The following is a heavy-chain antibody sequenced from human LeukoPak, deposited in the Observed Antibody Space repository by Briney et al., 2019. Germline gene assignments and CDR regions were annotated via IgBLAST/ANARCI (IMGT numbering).Heavy chain of an antibody. D-gene: IGHD4-17*01. CDR1: GFTFSRYA. Sequence: GGSLRLSCAASGFTFSRYAMSWVRQAPGKGLEWVSTVSNSGGSTYYADSVKGRFTISRDNSKNTLFLQMNSLRAEDTAVYCCGKDRPYDYGDSTASFDSWGQGTLVTVSS. J-gene: IGHJ4*02. CDR2: VSNSGGST. V-gene: IGHV3-23*01. CDR3: GKDRPYDYGDSTASFDS.